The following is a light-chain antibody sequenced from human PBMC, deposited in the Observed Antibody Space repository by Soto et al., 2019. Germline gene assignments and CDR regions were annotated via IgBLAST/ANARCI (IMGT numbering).Light chain of an antibody. J-gene: IGLJ3*02. Sequence: QSALTQPPSASGSPGQSVTISCTGTSSDVGGYNSVSWYQQHPGGAPKLLIFEVNKRPSGVPDRFSASKSDNTDSLTVSGLQAEDEANYYCTSYAGSRNLVFGGGTKVTVL. CDR1: SSDVGGYNS. CDR3: TSYAGSRNLV. V-gene: IGLV2-8*01. CDR2: EVN.